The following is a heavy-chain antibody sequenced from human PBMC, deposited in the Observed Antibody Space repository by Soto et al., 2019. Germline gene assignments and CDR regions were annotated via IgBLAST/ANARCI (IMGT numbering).Heavy chain of an antibody. D-gene: IGHD3-3*01. Sequence: QVQLQESGPGLVKPSETLSLTCTVSGGFVSSASYFWSWIRQPPGKEMEFIAYVYYTGTTKYSPSRKSRAAISLDTSKNQFSLNRSSVTTADTAIYYCARMRFGEGPYWFEPWGQGILVTVS. CDR3: ARMRFGEGPYWFEP. J-gene: IGHJ5*02. V-gene: IGHV4-61*01. CDR1: GGFVSSASYF. CDR2: VYYTGTT.